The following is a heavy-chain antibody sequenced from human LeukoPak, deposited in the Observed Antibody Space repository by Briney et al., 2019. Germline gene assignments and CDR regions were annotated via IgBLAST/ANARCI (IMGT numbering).Heavy chain of an antibody. V-gene: IGHV3-23*01. Sequence: PGGSLRLSCAASGFIFSSYAMTWVRQAPGRALEWLSTISGSGTTTYYVDSVKGRFTVSRDNSKNTLYLQMSSLRAGDTAVYYCAKAGHYGSGSYYSDYWGRGTLVTVSP. CDR3: AKAGHYGSGSYYSDY. D-gene: IGHD3-10*01. J-gene: IGHJ4*02. CDR2: ISGSGTTT. CDR1: GFIFSSYA.